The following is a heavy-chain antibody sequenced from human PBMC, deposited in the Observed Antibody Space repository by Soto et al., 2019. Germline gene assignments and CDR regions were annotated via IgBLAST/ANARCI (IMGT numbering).Heavy chain of an antibody. Sequence: QLQLQASGPGLVKPSETLSLTCTVSGGFISSSSYWGWVRQPPGKGLEWIASISYSGTTYYNPSLKSRVPICVDTSKNQLFLRLSSVAAAETAVFFCVGNSITGQYGGGYFDSWGQGNLVTVSS. V-gene: IGHV4-39*01. D-gene: IGHD3-3*02. CDR2: ISYSGTT. CDR3: VGNSITGQYGGGYFDS. J-gene: IGHJ4*02. CDR1: GGFISSSSY.